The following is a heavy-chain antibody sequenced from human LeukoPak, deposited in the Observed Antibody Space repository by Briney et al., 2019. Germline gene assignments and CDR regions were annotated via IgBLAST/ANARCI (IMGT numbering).Heavy chain of an antibody. V-gene: IGHV4-39*07. CDR2: INHSGST. D-gene: IGHD3-22*01. Sequence: SSETLSLTCTVSDDSVSSSRYYWSWIRQPPGKGLEWIGEINHSGSTNYNPSLKSRVTISVDTSKNQFSLKVSSVTAADTAVYYCARRVFYYYDSSGQADYWGQGTLVTVSS. CDR3: ARRVFYYYDSSGQADY. J-gene: IGHJ4*02. CDR1: DDSVSSSRYY.